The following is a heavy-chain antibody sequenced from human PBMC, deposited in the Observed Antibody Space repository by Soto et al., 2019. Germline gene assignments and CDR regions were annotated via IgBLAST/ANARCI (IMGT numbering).Heavy chain of an antibody. CDR3: AKDPYYDILTGYYSSYYYYGMDV. CDR2: ISYDGSNK. V-gene: IGHV3-30*18. Sequence: GGSLRLXCAASGFTFSSYGMHWVRQAPGKGLEWVAVISYDGSNKYYADSVKGRFTISRDNSKNTLYLQMNSLRAEDTAVYYCAKDPYYDILTGYYSSYYYYGMDVWGQGTTVTVSS. D-gene: IGHD3-9*01. J-gene: IGHJ6*02. CDR1: GFTFSSYG.